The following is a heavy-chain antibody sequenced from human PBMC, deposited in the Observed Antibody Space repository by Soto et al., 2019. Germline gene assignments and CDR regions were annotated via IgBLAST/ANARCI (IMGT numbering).Heavy chain of an antibody. Sequence: GGSLRLSCAASGFTFSSYAMSWVRQAPGKGLEWVSAISGSGGSTYYADSVKGRFTISRDNSKNTLYLQMNSLRAEDTAVYYCAKDVHYGGNGPDAFDIWGQGTMVTVSS. CDR1: GFTFSSYA. CDR3: AKDVHYGGNGPDAFDI. J-gene: IGHJ3*02. CDR2: ISGSGGST. V-gene: IGHV3-23*01. D-gene: IGHD4-17*01.